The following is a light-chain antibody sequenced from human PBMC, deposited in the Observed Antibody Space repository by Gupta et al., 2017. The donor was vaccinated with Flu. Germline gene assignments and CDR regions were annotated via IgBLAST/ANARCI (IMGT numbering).Light chain of an antibody. V-gene: IGKV3-15*01. J-gene: IGKJ5*01. CDR2: GAA. Sequence: DIVMTQSPDTLSVSPGERATLSCRASQSISSNLAWYQHKPGRAPRLLIYGAATRDTGIADRFSGSGSGKEFTLTISSRESEECAVYYCQQHDDWVPVTFGEGTQVEIK. CDR3: QQHDDWVPVT. CDR1: QSISSN.